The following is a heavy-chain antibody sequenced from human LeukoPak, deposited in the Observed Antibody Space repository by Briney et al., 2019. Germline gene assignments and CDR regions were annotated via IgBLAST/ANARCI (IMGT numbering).Heavy chain of an antibody. CDR2: ISSSGSTI. V-gene: IGHV3-48*03. CDR1: GFTFSSYE. D-gene: IGHD3-22*01. J-gene: IGHJ4*02. Sequence: GGSLRLSCAASGFTFSSYEMNWVRQAPGKGLEWVSYISSSGSTIYYADSVKGRFTISRDNAKNSLYLQMDGLRAEDTAVYYCARARGHYYDSSGYYYVFDYWGQGTLVTVFS. CDR3: ARARGHYYDSSGYYYVFDY.